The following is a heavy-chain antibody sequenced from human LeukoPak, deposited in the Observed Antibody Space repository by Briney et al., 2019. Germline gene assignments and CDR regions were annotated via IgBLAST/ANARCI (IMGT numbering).Heavy chain of an antibody. V-gene: IGHV4-39*01. Sequence: TSETLSLTCTVSGGSISSSSYYWGWIRQPPGKGLEWIGRIYYSGSTYYNPSLKSRVTVSVDTSKNQFSLKLSSVTAADTAVYYCARHLIEWSPFDYWGQGTLVTVSS. D-gene: IGHD3-3*01. CDR2: IYYSGST. CDR1: GGSISSSSYY. J-gene: IGHJ4*02. CDR3: ARHLIEWSPFDY.